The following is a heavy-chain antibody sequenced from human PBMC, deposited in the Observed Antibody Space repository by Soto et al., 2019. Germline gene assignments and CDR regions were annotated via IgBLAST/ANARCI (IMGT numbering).Heavy chain of an antibody. J-gene: IGHJ4*02. D-gene: IGHD2-21*02. CDR2: ISAYKNNI. CDR3: VTRFTAVATARFDY. V-gene: IGHV1-18*01. Sequence: ASVKVSCKASGYTFPNHGTASVRQAPGQGLEWMGWISAYKNNIKYPQKVEGRLTLTTDTSTSTACMEVRSLEIEDTGMYYCVTRFTAVATARFDYWGQGTLVTVSS. CDR1: GYTFPNHG.